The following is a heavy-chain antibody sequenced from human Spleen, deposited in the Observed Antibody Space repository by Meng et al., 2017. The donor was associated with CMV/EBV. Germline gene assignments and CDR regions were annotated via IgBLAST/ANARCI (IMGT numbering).Heavy chain of an antibody. J-gene: IGHJ4*02. D-gene: IGHD6-19*01. CDR1: GFTFSNYG. CDR3: ARDFPTPGIAVAGVWNYHFDY. Sequence: GESLKISCAASGFTFSNYGMHWVRQAPGKGLEWVAFIWYDGSHKYHADSVKGRFTISRDNSKNTVYLQMNSLRAEDTAVYYCARDFPTPGIAVAGVWNYHFDYWGQGTLVTVSS. CDR2: IWYDGSHK. V-gene: IGHV3-30*02.